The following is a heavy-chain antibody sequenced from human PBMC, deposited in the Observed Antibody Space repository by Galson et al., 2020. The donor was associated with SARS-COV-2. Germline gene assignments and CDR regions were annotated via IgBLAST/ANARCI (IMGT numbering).Heavy chain of an antibody. J-gene: IGHJ6*02. CDR3: ARDLYTYGMDV. V-gene: IGHV3-53*01. CDR2: IYSGGST. D-gene: IGHD2-8*01. CDR1: GFTVSSNY. Sequence: GGSLRLSCAASGFTVSSNYMSWVRQAPGKGLERVSVIYSGGSTYYADSVKGRFTISRDNSKNTLYLQMNSLRAEDTAVYYCARDLYTYGMDVWGQGTTLTVSS.